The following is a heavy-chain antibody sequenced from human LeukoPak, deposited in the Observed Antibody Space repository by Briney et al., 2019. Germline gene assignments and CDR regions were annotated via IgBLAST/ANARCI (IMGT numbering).Heavy chain of an antibody. CDR1: GYTFTSYG. CDR2: ISAYNGNT. V-gene: IGHV1-18*01. CDR3: AIDPSVRWFGESDSIYWFDP. D-gene: IGHD3-10*01. J-gene: IGHJ5*02. Sequence: ASVKVSCTASGYTFTSYGISWVRQAPGQGLEWMGWISAYNGNTNYAQKLQGRVTMTTDTSTSTAYMELRSLRSDDTAVYYCAIDPSVRWFGESDSIYWFDPWVQGTLVTVSS.